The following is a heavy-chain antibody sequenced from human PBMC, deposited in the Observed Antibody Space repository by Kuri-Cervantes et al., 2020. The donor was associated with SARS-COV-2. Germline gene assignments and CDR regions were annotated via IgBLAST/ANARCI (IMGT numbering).Heavy chain of an antibody. V-gene: IGHV3-7*01. Sequence: GGSLRLSCAASGFTFSSYWMSWVRQAPGKGLEWVANIKQDGSEKYYVDSVKGRFTISRDNAKNSLYLQMNSLRAEDTAVYYCAFPISGWYGGAFDIWGQGTMVTDSS. J-gene: IGHJ3*02. CDR3: AFPISGWYGGAFDI. CDR2: IKQDGSEK. D-gene: IGHD6-19*01. CDR1: GFTFSSYW.